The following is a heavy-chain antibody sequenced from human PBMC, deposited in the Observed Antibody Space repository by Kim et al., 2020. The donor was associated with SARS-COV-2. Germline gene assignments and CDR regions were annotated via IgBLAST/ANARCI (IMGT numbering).Heavy chain of an antibody. CDR2: IYSGGST. D-gene: IGHD4-17*01. V-gene: IGHV3-53*01. J-gene: IGHJ6*02. Sequence: GGSLRLSCAASGFTVSSNYMSWVRQAPGKGLEWVSVIYSGGSTYYADSVKGRFTISRDNSKNTLYLQMNSLRAEDTAVYYCARGSRYGDYGYGMDVWGQGTTVTVSS. CDR3: ARGSRYGDYGYGMDV. CDR1: GFTVSSNY.